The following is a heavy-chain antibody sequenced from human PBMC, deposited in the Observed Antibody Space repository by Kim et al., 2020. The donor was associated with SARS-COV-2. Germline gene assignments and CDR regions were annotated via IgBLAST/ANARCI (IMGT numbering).Heavy chain of an antibody. Sequence: PGGSLRLSCEASGFEFESRSMSWVRQVPGKGLEWVSSISWSSGTVTYVDSVKGRFATSRDNANNVLYLQMSSLKSDDTGIYFCAKETGVAPNTYYFDHWGPGSLVTVSS. CDR3: AKETGVAPNTYYFDH. V-gene: IGHV3-9*01. J-gene: IGHJ5*02. CDR2: ISWSSGTV. CDR1: GFEFESRS. D-gene: IGHD2-8*02.